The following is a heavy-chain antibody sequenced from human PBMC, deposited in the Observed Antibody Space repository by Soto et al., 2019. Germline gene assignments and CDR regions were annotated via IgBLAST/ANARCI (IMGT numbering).Heavy chain of an antibody. CDR2: INPNSGGT. CDR1: GYTFTGYY. J-gene: IGHJ4*02. Sequence: QVQLVQSGAEVKKPGASVKVSCKASGYTFTGYYMHWVRQAPGQGLEWMGWINPNSGGTNYAQKFQGWVTMTRDTSISTAYMELSRLRSDDTAVYYCARGGGYNRNPYYFDYWGQVTLVTVSS. D-gene: IGHD5-12*01. CDR3: ARGGGYNRNPYYFDY. V-gene: IGHV1-2*04.